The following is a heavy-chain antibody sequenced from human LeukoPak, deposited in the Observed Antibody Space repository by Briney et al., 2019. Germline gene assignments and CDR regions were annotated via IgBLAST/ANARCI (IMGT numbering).Heavy chain of an antibody. V-gene: IGHV3-21*01. CDR3: ARDPDLSPGDGFNADYYGMDV. D-gene: IGHD5-24*01. J-gene: IGHJ6*02. CDR2: ISSSSSYI. CDR1: GFTFSSYS. Sequence: PGGSLGLSCAAPGFTFSSYSMNWVRQAPGKGLEWVSSISSSSSYIYYADSVKGRFTISRDNAKNSLYLQMNSLRAEDTAVYYCARDPDLSPGDGFNADYYGMDVWGQGTTVTVSS.